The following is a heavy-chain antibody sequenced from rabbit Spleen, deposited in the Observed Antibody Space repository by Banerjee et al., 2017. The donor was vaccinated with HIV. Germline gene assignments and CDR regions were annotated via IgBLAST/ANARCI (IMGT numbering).Heavy chain of an antibody. D-gene: IGHD4-2*01. CDR3: ARGLSAAGGGGSTYFNL. V-gene: IGHV1S40*01. Sequence: SLEESGGDLVKPGASLTLTCTASGVTFSRSYIICWIRQAPGKGLEWIACIATGSSGFTYFATWAKGRFTCSKTSSTTVTLQMTRLTAADTATYFCARGLSAAGGGGSTYFNLWGQGTLVTVS. CDR1: GVTFSRSYI. J-gene: IGHJ4*01. CDR2: IATGSSGFT.